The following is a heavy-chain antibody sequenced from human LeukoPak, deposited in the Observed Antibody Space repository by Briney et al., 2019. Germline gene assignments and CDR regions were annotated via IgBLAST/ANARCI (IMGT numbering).Heavy chain of an antibody. CDR3: ANSVDYGDYYFDY. V-gene: IGHV1-18*01. J-gene: IGHJ4*02. CDR1: GYTFTSYD. D-gene: IGHD4-17*01. CDR2: VSAYNGNT. Sequence: ASVKVSCKASGYTFTSYDISWVLQAPGQGLEWMGWVSAYNGNTNYAQKLQGRVTMTTDTSTSTAYMELRSLRSDDTAVYYCANSVDYGDYYFDYWGQGTLVTVSS.